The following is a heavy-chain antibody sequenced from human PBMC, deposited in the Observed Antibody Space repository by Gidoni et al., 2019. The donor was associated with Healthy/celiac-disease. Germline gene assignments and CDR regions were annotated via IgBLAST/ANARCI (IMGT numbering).Heavy chain of an antibody. J-gene: IGHJ4*02. CDR1: GFTVSSNY. CDR3: ARGGKMYCSSTSCPLDY. D-gene: IGHD2-2*01. CDR2: IYSGGST. Sequence: EVQLVESGGGLVQPGGSLRLSCAASGFTVSSNYMSWVRQAPGKGLEWVSVIYSGGSTYYADSVKGRFTISRDNSKNTLYLQMNSLRAEDTAVYYCARGGKMYCSSTSCPLDYWGQGTLVTVSS. V-gene: IGHV3-66*02.